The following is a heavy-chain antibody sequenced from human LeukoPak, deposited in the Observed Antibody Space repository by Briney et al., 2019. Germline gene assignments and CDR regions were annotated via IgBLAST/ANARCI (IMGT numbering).Heavy chain of an antibody. D-gene: IGHD2-21*01. CDR3: AREPIVVRRGYYYHYMDV. J-gene: IGHJ6*03. CDR1: GYTFTGYY. V-gene: IGHV1-2*02. Sequence: ASVKVSCKASGYTFTGYYMHWVRQAPGQGPEWMGWIKPNNGATNYAAKFQGRVTMTRDTAISTAYMELRRLRSDDTAVYYCAREPIVVRRGYYYHYMDVWGKGTTITISS. CDR2: IKPNNGAT.